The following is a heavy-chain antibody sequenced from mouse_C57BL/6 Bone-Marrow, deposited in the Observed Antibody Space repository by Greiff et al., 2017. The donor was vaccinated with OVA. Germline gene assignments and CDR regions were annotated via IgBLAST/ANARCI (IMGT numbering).Heavy chain of an antibody. CDR3: ARGDGYPAWFAY. D-gene: IGHD2-3*01. J-gene: IGHJ3*01. Sequence: VKLQESGAELARPGASVKLSCKASGYTFTSYGISWVKQRTGQGLEWIGEIYPRSGNTYYNEKFKGKATLTADKSSSTAYMELRSLTSADSAVYFCARGDGYPAWFAYWGQGTLVTVSA. V-gene: IGHV1-81*01. CDR1: GYTFTSYG. CDR2: IYPRSGNT.